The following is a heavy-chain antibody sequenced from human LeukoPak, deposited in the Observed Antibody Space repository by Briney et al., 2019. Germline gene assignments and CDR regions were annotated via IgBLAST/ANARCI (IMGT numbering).Heavy chain of an antibody. Sequence: GASVKVSCRASGYTFTAYGFSWVRQAPGQGLEWMGWMNPDSGNTGYAQKFQGRVTMTRNTSISTAYMELSSLRSEDTAVYYCARGDYGDSWNFDYWGQGTLVTVSS. D-gene: IGHD4-17*01. CDR2: MNPDSGNT. V-gene: IGHV1-8*02. CDR1: GYTFTAYG. CDR3: ARGDYGDSWNFDY. J-gene: IGHJ4*02.